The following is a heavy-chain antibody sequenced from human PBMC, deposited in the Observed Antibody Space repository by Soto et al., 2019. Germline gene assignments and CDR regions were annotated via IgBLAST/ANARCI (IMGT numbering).Heavy chain of an antibody. CDR1: GFTFSSYW. V-gene: IGHV3-7*03. CDR2: IKQDGSEK. D-gene: IGHD3-22*01. CDR3: ARDSYYYDSSGYHDAFDI. J-gene: IGHJ3*02. Sequence: GGSLRLSCAASGFTFSSYWMSGVRQAPGKGLEWVANIKQDGSEKYYVDSVKGRFTISRDNAKNSLYLQMNSLRAEDTAVYYCARDSYYYDSSGYHDAFDIWGQGTMVTVSS.